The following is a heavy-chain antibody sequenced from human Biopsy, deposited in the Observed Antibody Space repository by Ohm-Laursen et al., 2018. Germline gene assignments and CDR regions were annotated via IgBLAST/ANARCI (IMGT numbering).Heavy chain of an antibody. D-gene: IGHD2/OR15-2a*01. CDR1: GASIISGGHF. CDR2: IYYSGST. CDR3: ARATNSTGWPYYYFYGMDV. Sequence: TLSLTCTVSGASIISGGHFWNWIRQHPGKGLEWLGNIYYSGSTYYNPSLKSRVSISVDTSKNQFSLRLNSVTAADTAVYYCARATNSTGWPYYYFYGMDVWGQGTTVTVSS. V-gene: IGHV4-31*02. J-gene: IGHJ6*02.